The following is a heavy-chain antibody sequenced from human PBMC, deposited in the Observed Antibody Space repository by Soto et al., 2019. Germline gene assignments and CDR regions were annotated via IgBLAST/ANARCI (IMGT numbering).Heavy chain of an antibody. D-gene: IGHD6-19*01. CDR3: ARFSGSYYYAMDV. Sequence: TLSLTCAVYGGSFSGYYWSWIRQPPGKGLEWIGEINHSGVTNYKPSLKRRVTISVDTSKNQFSLQLKSVTAADTALYYCARFSGSYYYAMDVWGQG. J-gene: IGHJ6*02. V-gene: IGHV4-34*01. CDR2: INHSGVT. CDR1: GGSFSGYY.